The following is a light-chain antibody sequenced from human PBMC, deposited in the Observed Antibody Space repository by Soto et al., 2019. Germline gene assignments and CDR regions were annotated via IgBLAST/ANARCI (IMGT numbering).Light chain of an antibody. CDR3: QQYNSYSYT. CDR1: QSISSW. Sequence: DIQMTQSPSTLSASLGDRVTISCRASQSISSWLAWYQQKPGKAPKLLINKASSLESAVPSRFSGSGSGTEFTLTISSLQPDDFATYYCQQYNSYSYTFGQGTKLEIK. CDR2: KAS. J-gene: IGKJ2*01. V-gene: IGKV1-5*03.